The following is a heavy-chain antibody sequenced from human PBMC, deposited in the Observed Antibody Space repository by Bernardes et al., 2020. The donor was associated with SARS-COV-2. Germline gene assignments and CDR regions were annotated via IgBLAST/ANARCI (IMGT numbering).Heavy chain of an antibody. V-gene: IGHV3-66*02. CDR1: GFTVSSNY. Sequence: GGSLRLSCAASGFTVSSNYVSWVRQAPGKGLEWVSVIYSGGTRYYADSVEGRFTISRDASKNTVYLQMNSLTTEDTAVYYCARGGFCPGGSCYYFDSWGQGALVTVSA. CDR3: ARGGFCPGGSCYYFDS. CDR2: IYSGGTR. J-gene: IGHJ4*02. D-gene: IGHD2-15*01.